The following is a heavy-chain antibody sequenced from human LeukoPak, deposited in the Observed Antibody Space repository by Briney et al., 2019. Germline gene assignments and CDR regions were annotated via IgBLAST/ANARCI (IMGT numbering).Heavy chain of an antibody. Sequence: GGSLRLSCAASGFTFSNYWMTWVRQAPGIGLEWVANIKQDGSEKYYVDSVRGRFTISRDNAKSSLYLQINSLRAEDTAVYYCVRDLGEALWPNAFDIWGQGTMVTVSS. CDR2: IKQDGSEK. J-gene: IGHJ3*02. CDR1: GFTFSNYW. V-gene: IGHV3-7*05. CDR3: VRDLGEALWPNAFDI. D-gene: IGHD4-17*01.